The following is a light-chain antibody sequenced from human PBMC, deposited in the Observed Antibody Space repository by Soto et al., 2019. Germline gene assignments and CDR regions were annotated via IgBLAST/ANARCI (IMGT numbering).Light chain of an antibody. V-gene: IGKV3-11*01. CDR2: DAS. CDR1: QSVSSY. Sequence: EIVLTQSPATLSLSPGERATLSCRASQSVSSYLAWYQQKPGQAPRLLIYDASNRATGIPARFSGSGSVTDFNLTISRLEPEDFAVYNGQQRSNWPYTFGQGTKLEIK. J-gene: IGKJ2*01. CDR3: QQRSNWPYT.